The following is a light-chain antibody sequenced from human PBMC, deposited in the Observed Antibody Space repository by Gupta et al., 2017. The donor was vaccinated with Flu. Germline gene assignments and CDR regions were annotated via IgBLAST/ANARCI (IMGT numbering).Light chain of an antibody. Sequence: QLVLTQSPSASASLGASVKLTCTLSSGHSSYAIAWHQQQPEKGPRYLMKLNSDGSHSKGDGIPDRFSGSSSGAERYLTISSRQSEDKADYYCQTWGTGVIGGGTKLTVL. CDR3: QTWGTGV. CDR2: LNSDGSH. J-gene: IGLJ2*01. V-gene: IGLV4-69*01. CDR1: SGHSSYA.